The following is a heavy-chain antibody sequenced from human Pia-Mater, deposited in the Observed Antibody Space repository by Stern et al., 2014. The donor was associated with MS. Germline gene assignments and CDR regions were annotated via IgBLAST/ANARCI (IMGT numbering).Heavy chain of an antibody. CDR1: GGTFTVYA. J-gene: IGHJ6*02. CDR3: ARDGRHTDNYGLDV. Sequence: QVQLVQSGAEVQKPGSSVKVSCKASGGTFTVYAINWLRQAPGQGLEWLGGITPIFGTGNYAQKFQGRVTITADESTRTSSMQLSSLRYDDTAVYYCARDGRHTDNYGLDVWGQGTTVTVSS. V-gene: IGHV1-69*01. CDR2: ITPIFGTG. D-gene: IGHD3-9*01.